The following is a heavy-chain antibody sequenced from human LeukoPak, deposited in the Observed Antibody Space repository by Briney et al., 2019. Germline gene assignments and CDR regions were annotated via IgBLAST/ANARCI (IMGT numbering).Heavy chain of an antibody. J-gene: IGHJ4*02. CDR2: TVGGGSPNT. CDR1: GFYFANYA. CDR3: TKAPIVSCSGAFCYPFDS. D-gene: IGHD2-15*01. Sequence: GGSLRLSCAASGFYFANYAMNWVRQAPGKGLEWVSATVGGGSPNTYHADSVKGRFTISRDNSKNTLFLQMNSLRAEDTAIYYCTKAPIVSCSGAFCYPFDSWGQGILVTVSS. V-gene: IGHV3-23*01.